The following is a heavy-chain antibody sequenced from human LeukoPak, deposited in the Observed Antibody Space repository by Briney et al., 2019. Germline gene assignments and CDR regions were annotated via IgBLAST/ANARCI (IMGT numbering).Heavy chain of an antibody. D-gene: IGHD6-19*01. CDR2: IKQDGSEK. J-gene: IGHJ6*02. CDR1: GGSISSGGYS. CDR3: ARDSPRIAVVGAFGMDV. Sequence: LSLTCAVSGGSISSGGYSWSWIRQPPGKGLEWVANIKQDGSEKYYVDSVKGRFTISRDNAKNSLYLQMNSLRAEDTAVYYCARDSPRIAVVGAFGMDVWGQGTTVTVSS. V-gene: IGHV3-7*01.